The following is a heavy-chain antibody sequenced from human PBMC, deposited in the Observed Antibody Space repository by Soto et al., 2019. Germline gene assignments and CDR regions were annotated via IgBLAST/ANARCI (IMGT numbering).Heavy chain of an antibody. CDR1: GYTFTSYG. V-gene: IGHV1-18*01. CDR3: ARDRPLLWFGEPRDPYYFDY. J-gene: IGHJ4*02. Sequence: GASVKVSCKASGYTFTSYGISWVRQAPGQGLEWMGWISAYNGNTNYAQKLQGRVTMTTDTSTSTAYMELRSLRSDDTAVYYCARDRPLLWFGEPRDPYYFDYWGQGTLVTVS. CDR2: ISAYNGNT. D-gene: IGHD3-10*01.